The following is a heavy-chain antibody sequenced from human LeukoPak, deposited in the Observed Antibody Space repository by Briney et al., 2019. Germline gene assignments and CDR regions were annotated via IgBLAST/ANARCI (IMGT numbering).Heavy chain of an antibody. V-gene: IGHV1-69*11. D-gene: IGHD5-12*01. CDR1: GATFTSYA. CDR2: IIPIVGTA. J-gene: IGHJ3*02. Sequence: ASVKLSCTASGATFTSYAISWVREAPGQGLERKGTIIPIVGTANSAHKFQGRVTITADESTSPAYMELSSLRSEDTVVYYWASLFLERYEAFEIWGQGTMVTVSS. CDR3: ASLFLERYEAFEI.